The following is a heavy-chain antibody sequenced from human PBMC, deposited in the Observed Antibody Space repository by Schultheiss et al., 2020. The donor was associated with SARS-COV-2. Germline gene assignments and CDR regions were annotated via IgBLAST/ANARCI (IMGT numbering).Heavy chain of an antibody. CDR3: ARDRIGGDYLYGGLPRDY. CDR2: IIPIFGTA. D-gene: IGHD2-21*02. Sequence: SVKVSCKASGGTFSSYAISWVRQAPGQGLEWMGGIIPIFGTANYAQKFQGRVTITADESTSTAYMELSRLRSDDTAVYYCARDRIGGDYLYGGLPRDYWGQGTLVTVSS. V-gene: IGHV1-69*13. J-gene: IGHJ4*02. CDR1: GGTFSSYA.